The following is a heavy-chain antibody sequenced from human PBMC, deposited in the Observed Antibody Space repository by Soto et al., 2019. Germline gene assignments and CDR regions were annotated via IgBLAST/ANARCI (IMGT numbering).Heavy chain of an antibody. CDR1: GFTFSSYG. D-gene: IGHD1-26*01. V-gene: IGHV3-30*18. CDR3: AKEGGLNGRYYISSPCYFDY. CDR2: ISYDGSNT. J-gene: IGHJ4*02. Sequence: QVQLVESGGGVVQPGRSLRLSCVASGFTFSSYGMHWVRQAPGKGLEWVAIISYDGSNTYYADSVKGRFTISRDNSKNALYMQMHSLRAEDTSVYYCAKEGGLNGRYYISSPCYFDYWGQGALVTVSS.